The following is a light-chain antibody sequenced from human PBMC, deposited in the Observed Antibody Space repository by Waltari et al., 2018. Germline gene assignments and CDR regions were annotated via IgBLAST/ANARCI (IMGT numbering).Light chain of an antibody. CDR1: SGSIASNY. CDR2: EDN. J-gene: IGLJ2*01. V-gene: IGLV6-57*04. CDR3: QSYNSSNVI. Sequence: NFMLTQPHSVSESPGKTLTISCTRSSGSIASNYVQWYQQRPGRAPITVIYEDNERPPGVPVPFSGSIDSSSNSASLTISGLKTEDEADYYCQSYNSSNVIFGGGTKLTVL.